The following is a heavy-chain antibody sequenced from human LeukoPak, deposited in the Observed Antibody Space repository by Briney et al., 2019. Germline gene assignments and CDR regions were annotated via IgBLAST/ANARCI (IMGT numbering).Heavy chain of an antibody. CDR1: GGTFSSYA. CDR2: IIPIFGTA. Sequence: ASVKVSCKASGGTFSSYAISWVRQAPGQGLEWMGGIIPIFGTANYAQKFQGRVTITADESTSTAYMELSSLRSEDTAVYYCASRFNGAAPGLDYWGQGTLVTVSS. J-gene: IGHJ4*02. CDR3: ASRFNGAAPGLDY. V-gene: IGHV1-69*13. D-gene: IGHD4-17*01.